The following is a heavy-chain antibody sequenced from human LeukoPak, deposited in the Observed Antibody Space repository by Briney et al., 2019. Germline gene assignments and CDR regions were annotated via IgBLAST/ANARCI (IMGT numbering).Heavy chain of an antibody. V-gene: IGHV1-69*04. CDR3: ARDLVSYSSDY. CDR1: GGTFSSYA. J-gene: IGHJ4*02. D-gene: IGHD6-6*01. Sequence: SVKVSCKASGGTFSSYAISWVRQAPGQGLEWMGRIVPILGIANYAQKFQGRVTITADKSTSTAYMELSSLRSEDTAVYYCARDLVSYSSDYWGQGTLVTVSS. CDR2: IVPILGIA.